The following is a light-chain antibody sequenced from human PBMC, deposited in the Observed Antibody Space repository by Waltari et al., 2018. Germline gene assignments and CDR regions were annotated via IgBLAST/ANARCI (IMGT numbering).Light chain of an antibody. CDR2: LNSDGSH. V-gene: IGLV4-69*01. CDR1: GGKRSSA. Sequence: QLVLTKSPSASPSLGASVSPTGTLGGGKRSSAMACNKHKQERGPGYLMKLNSDGSHTKGDGIPDRFSGSSSGAERYLTISSLQSEDEADYYCQTWGTGIWVFGGGTKLTVL. J-gene: IGLJ3*02. CDR3: QTWGTGIWV.